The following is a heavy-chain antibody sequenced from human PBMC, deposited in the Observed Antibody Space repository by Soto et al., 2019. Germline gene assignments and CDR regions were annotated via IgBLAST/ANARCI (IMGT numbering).Heavy chain of an antibody. D-gene: IGHD6-13*01. CDR2: ISCAGGNK. J-gene: IGHJ5*02. Sequence: GGSLRLSCAASGFTFSSYGMHWVRQAPGKGLEWVAAISCAGGNKYYAGSVKGRFTISRENAKNSLILQMDSLRAEDTAVYYCTTEVLAAAGTPTPKYNWFDPWGQGTLVTVSS. CDR3: TTEVLAAAGTPTPKYNWFDP. V-gene: IGHV3-33*01. CDR1: GFTFSSYG.